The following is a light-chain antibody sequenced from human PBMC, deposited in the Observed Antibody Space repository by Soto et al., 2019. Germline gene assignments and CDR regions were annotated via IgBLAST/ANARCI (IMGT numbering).Light chain of an antibody. J-gene: IGKJ4*01. CDR1: QAMSTY. Sequence: DIQLTQSPSFLSAFVGDTVTITCRASQAMSTYLAWYQQKPGKVPKLLIRSASTLQSGVPPRFSGGGAGTEFTLSISTLQPDDSGIYYCHQLNAYQLVFGGVTNVEIK. CDR3: HQLNAYQLV. V-gene: IGKV1-9*01. CDR2: SAS.